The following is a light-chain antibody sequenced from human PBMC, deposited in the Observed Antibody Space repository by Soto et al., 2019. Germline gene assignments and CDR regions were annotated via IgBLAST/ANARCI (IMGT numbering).Light chain of an antibody. CDR1: QSVSSN. Sequence: EIGMTQSPATLSVSPGERATLSCRASQSVSSNLVWYQQKPGQAPRALIYGASTRATGIPVRFSGSGSGTEFTLTISSLQSEDFAVYFCQQYNEWPWTFGQGTKVEIK. V-gene: IGKV3-15*01. CDR3: QQYNEWPWT. J-gene: IGKJ1*01. CDR2: GAS.